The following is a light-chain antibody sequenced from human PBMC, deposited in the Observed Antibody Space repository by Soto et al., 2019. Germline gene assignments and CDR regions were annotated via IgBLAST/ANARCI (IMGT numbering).Light chain of an antibody. J-gene: IGKJ4*01. CDR2: AAS. CDR3: QQDNSFPLT. Sequence: DIQMTQSPSSVSASVGDRVTITCRASQDISSWLAWYQHKPGKAPSLLIYAASSLQSGVPSRFRGSGSGTDFALTIAGLESEDVATYYCQQDNSFPLTFGGGTKVEIK. V-gene: IGKV1D-12*01. CDR1: QDISSW.